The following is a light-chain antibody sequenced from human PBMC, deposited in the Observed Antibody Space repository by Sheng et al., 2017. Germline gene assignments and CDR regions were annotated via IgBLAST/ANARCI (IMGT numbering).Light chain of an antibody. CDR3: QQYNKYYS. CDR1: QSISTW. CDR2: KAS. J-gene: IGKJ2*03. V-gene: IGKV1-5*03. Sequence: DIQMTQSPSTLSASVGDRVTITCRASQSISTWLAWYQQKPGKAPKVLIYKASNLETGVPSRFSGSGSGTDFTLTIYSLQPDDFATYYCQQYNKYYSFGQGTKLEI.